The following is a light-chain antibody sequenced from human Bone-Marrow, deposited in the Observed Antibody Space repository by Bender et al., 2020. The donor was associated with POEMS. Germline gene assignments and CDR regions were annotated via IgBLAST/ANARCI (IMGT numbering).Light chain of an antibody. CDR1: SSDVGAFTY. J-gene: IGLJ2*01. CDR3: SSYTASSTVI. CDR2: DVN. Sequence: TQPQSVSGSPGQSITISCTGTSSDVGAFTYVSWYQHHPGEAPKLIIYDVNNRPSGISNRFSGSKSGNTASLTISGLQAKDEADYYCSSYTASSTVIFGGGTTLTVL. V-gene: IGLV2-14*03.